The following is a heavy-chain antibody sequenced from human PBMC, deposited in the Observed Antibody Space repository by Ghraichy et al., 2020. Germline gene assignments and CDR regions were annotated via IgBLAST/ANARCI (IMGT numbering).Heavy chain of an antibody. CDR1: GFTFGDYN. J-gene: IGHJ6*02. V-gene: IGHV3-48*02. Sequence: GALRLSCVGSGFTFGDYNLNWVRQSPGKGLEWISYISTSIRSIFYADSVKGRFTISRDNAQNSLFLQMRSLRDEDTAVYYCARASRVVRFYYYDGMDVWGQGTTVTV. D-gene: IGHD4-23*01. CDR3: ARASRVVRFYYYDGMDV. CDR2: ISTSIRSI.